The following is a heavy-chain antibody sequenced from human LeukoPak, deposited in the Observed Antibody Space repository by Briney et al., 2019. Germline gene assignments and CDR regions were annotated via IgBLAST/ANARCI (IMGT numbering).Heavy chain of an antibody. CDR2: ISTDASST. Sequence: PGGALILSCAGSGFTFSSDWMHWVRQAPGKGLVWVSRISTDASSTTYADAVKGRVTISRDNAKDTLYLQMNSLRAEDTAVYYCTGHHQAYSRTYWGQGTLVTVSS. J-gene: IGHJ4*02. V-gene: IGHV3-74*01. CDR1: GFTFSSDW. D-gene: IGHD4-11*01. CDR3: TGHHQAYSRTY.